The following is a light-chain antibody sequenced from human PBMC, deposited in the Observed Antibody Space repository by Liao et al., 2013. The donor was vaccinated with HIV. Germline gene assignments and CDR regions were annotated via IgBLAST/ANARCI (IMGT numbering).Light chain of an antibody. Sequence: SYELTQAPSVSVAPGKTARITCGGNNIGRKSVHWYQQKPGQAPVLVIYQDNKRPSGIPERFSGSNSGNTATLTISGTQTMDEADYFCQAWDSSTWVIGGGTKLTVL. J-gene: IGLJ3*02. CDR3: QAWDSSTWV. V-gene: IGLV3-21*01. CDR1: NIGRKS. CDR2: QDN.